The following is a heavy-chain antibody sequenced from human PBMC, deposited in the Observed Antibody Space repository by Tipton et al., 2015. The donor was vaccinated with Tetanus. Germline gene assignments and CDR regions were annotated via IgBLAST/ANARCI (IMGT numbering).Heavy chain of an antibody. V-gene: IGHV4-39*01. CDR3: ARFRTTVGY. Sequence: TLSLTCTVSGGSLSISNFYWGWIRQPPGKGLEWIGSIYYSGSTYYNPSLKSRVTISVDTSKNQFSLKLSSVTAADTAVYYCARFRTTVGYWGQGTLVTVSS. CDR1: GGSLSISNFY. J-gene: IGHJ4*02. D-gene: IGHD2/OR15-2a*01. CDR2: IYYSGST.